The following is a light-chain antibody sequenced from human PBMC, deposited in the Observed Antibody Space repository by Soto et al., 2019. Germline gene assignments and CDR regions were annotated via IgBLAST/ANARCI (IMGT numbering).Light chain of an antibody. CDR1: QSISRW. CDR3: QQYNTYST. Sequence: DIQMSKSPYTLPASVGDRVTITCRASQSISRWLAWYQQKPGKAPKALIYDASTLRSGVPSRFSGGGSGTEFTLTISSLQPDGFATYYCQQYNTYSTFGQGTRLEIK. CDR2: DAS. V-gene: IGKV1-5*01. J-gene: IGKJ5*01.